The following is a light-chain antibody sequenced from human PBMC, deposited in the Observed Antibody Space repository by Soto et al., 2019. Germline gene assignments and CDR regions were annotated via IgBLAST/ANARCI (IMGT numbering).Light chain of an antibody. CDR2: GAS. V-gene: IGKV3-15*01. CDR1: QSVSSN. Sequence: EIVMTQSPATLSVSPGERATLSCRASQSVSSNLAWYQQKPGQAPRLLIYGASTRATGIPARFSGSGSGTEFTLTISSLQSEDFAVYYCQQYNNSATLTFGGGTKVDI. J-gene: IGKJ4*01. CDR3: QQYNNSATLT.